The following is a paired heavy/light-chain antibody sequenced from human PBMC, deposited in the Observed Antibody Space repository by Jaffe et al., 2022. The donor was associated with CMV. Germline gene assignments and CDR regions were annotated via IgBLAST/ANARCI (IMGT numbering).Heavy chain of an antibody. CDR1: GGTFSSYA. D-gene: IGHD6-19*01. J-gene: IGHJ6*02. V-gene: IGHV1-69*01. CDR2: IIPIFGTA. Sequence: QVQLVQSGAEVKKPGSSVKVSCKASGGTFSSYAISWVRQAPGQGLEWMGGIIPIFGTANYAQKFQGRVTITADESTSTAYMELSSLRSEDTAVYYCARDDVRRRQWLVGTKGRKYYYYGMDVWGQGTTVTVSS. CDR3: ARDDVRRRQWLVGTKGRKYYYYGMDV.
Light chain of an antibody. CDR3: QQRSNWPPF. J-gene: IGKJ3*01. CDR2: DAS. Sequence: EIVLTQSPATLSLSPGERATLSCRASQSVSSYLAWYQQKPGQAPRLLIYDASNRATGIPARFSGSGSGTDFTLTISSLEPEDFAVYYCQQRSNWPPFFGPGTKVDIK. CDR1: QSVSSY. V-gene: IGKV3-11*01.